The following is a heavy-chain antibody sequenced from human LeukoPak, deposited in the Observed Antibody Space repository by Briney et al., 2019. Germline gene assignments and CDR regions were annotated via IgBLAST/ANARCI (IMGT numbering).Heavy chain of an antibody. CDR1: GYTFIYYY. V-gene: IGHV1-2*02. CDR2: INPNSGGT. D-gene: IGHD4-17*01. Sequence: ASVKVSCKASGYTFIYYYIHWVRQAPGEGLEWMGWINPNSGGTNYAQKFQGRVTMTRDTSISTAYMELSRLNSDDTAVYYCAKNMGYGDYWYFDLWGRGTLVTVSS. CDR3: AKNMGYGDYWYFDL. J-gene: IGHJ2*01.